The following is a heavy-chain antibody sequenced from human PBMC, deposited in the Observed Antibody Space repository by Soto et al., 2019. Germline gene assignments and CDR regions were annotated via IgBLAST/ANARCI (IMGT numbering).Heavy chain of an antibody. Sequence: GGSLRLSCAASGFTFSSYAMSWVRQAPGKGLEWVSAIRGSGGSTYYADSVKGRFTISRDNSKNTLYLQMNSLRAEDTAVYYCAKDQSSGWYPPYGYFDYWGQGTLVTVSS. CDR1: GFTFSSYA. CDR3: AKDQSSGWYPPYGYFDY. CDR2: IRGSGGST. V-gene: IGHV3-23*01. D-gene: IGHD6-19*01. J-gene: IGHJ4*02.